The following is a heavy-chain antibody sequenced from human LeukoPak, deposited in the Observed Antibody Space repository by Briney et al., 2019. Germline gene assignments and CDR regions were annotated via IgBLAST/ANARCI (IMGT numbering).Heavy chain of an antibody. CDR2: INHSGST. Sequence: SETLSLTCTVSGYSISSGYYWSWIRQPPGKGLEWIGEINHSGSTNYSPSLKSRVTLSVDTSKNQFSLRLTSVTAADTAVYYCAREDYYDSSGYLEQGYFDYWAREPWSPSPQ. D-gene: IGHD3-22*01. J-gene: IGHJ4*02. CDR1: GYSISSGYY. CDR3: AREDYYDSSGYLEQGYFDY. V-gene: IGHV4-38-2*02.